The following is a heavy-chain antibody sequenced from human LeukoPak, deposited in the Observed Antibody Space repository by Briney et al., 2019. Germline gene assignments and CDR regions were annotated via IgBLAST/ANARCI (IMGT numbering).Heavy chain of an antibody. CDR2: INSDGSST. CDR1: GFTFSSYW. Sequence: GGSLRLSCAASGFTFSSYWMHWVRQAPGKGLVWVSRINSDGSSTSYADSVKGRFTISRDNAKNTLYLQMNSLRAEDTAVYYCARGRAGYCSSTSCSRRYYYYYYYIDVWGKGTTVTVSS. V-gene: IGHV3-74*01. D-gene: IGHD2-2*01. J-gene: IGHJ6*03. CDR3: ARGRAGYCSSTSCSRRYYYYYYYIDV.